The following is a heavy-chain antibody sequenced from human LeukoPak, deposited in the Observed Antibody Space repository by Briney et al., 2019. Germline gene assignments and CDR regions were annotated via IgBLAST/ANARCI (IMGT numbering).Heavy chain of an antibody. D-gene: IGHD7-27*01. CDR2: VYYSGST. V-gene: IGHV4-30-4*07. CDR3: ASNTGTVFDY. CDR1: GVSISSGGYS. J-gene: IGHJ4*02. Sequence: PSQTLSLTCAVSGVSISSGGYSWSWIRQPPGKGLEWIGYVYYSGSTEYNPSLRSRVTISLEMSKHQFSLNLTSVTAADTAVYYCASNTGTVFDYWGQGALVTVSS.